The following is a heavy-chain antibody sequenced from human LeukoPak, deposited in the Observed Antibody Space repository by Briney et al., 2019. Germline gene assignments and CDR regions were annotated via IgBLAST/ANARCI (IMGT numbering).Heavy chain of an antibody. D-gene: IGHD3-3*01. CDR1: GFNFSSYG. Sequence: GGSLRLSCAASGFNFSSYGMHWVRQAPGKGLEWVAVISYDGSNKYYADSVKGRFTISRDNSKNTLYLQMNSLRAEDTAVYYCAKPVLRLLEWKEGFDYWGQGTLVTVSS. V-gene: IGHV3-30*18. CDR2: ISYDGSNK. CDR3: AKPVLRLLEWKEGFDY. J-gene: IGHJ4*02.